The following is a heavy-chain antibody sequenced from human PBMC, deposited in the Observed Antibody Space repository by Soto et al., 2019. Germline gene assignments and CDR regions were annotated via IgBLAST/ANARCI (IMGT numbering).Heavy chain of an antibody. CDR1: GFTFSSYA. D-gene: IGHD3-22*01. CDR2: ISGSGGST. Sequence: GGSLRLSCAASGFTFSSYAMSWVRQAPGKGLEWVSAISGSGGSTYYADSVKGRFTISRDNSKNTLYLQMNSLRAEDTAVYYCAKDWKPYYYDSSGYYPTALCDYWGQGTLVTVSS. J-gene: IGHJ4*02. V-gene: IGHV3-23*01. CDR3: AKDWKPYYYDSSGYYPTALCDY.